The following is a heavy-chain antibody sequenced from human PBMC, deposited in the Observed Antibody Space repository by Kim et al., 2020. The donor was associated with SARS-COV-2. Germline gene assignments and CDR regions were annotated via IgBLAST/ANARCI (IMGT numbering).Heavy chain of an antibody. CDR3: ARHIVSSGGVWGFDH. CDR1: GSDFRSYW. Sequence: GESLKISCESPGSDFRSYWVSWVRQMPGKGLEWMGKIVPGESYRNPSPSFQGHVTMSFDKSFTTAYLDWSSLQASDTAVYYCARHIVSSGGVWGFDHWGQGTPVTVS. CDR2: IVPGESYR. D-gene: IGHD6-19*01. V-gene: IGHV5-10-1*01. J-gene: IGHJ4*02.